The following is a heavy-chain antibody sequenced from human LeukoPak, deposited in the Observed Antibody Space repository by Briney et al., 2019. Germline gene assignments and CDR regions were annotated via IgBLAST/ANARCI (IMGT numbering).Heavy chain of an antibody. Sequence: GGSLRLSCAASGFPFSSYAMSWVRQAPGRALEWGSAVSGSGGTTYYADSVKGRFTISRDNSKNTLYLQMNNLRAEDTAVYYCAKSDYYDSSGHPSSFEYWGQGTLVTVSS. J-gene: IGHJ4*02. V-gene: IGHV3-23*01. CDR3: AKSDYYDSSGHPSSFEY. D-gene: IGHD3-22*01. CDR2: VSGSGGTT. CDR1: GFPFSSYA.